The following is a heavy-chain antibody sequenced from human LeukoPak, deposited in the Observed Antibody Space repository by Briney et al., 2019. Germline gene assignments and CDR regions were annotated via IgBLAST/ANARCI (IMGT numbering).Heavy chain of an antibody. Sequence: PGGSLRVSCAASGFIFSSYEMNWVRQAPGKGLEWVSYIGSSGSTLYYADSVKGRFTISRDNAENSLYLQMNSLSAEDTAVYYCARDPPGYRIRYIDYWGQGTLVTVSS. CDR2: IGSSGSTL. D-gene: IGHD1-14*01. J-gene: IGHJ4*02. V-gene: IGHV3-48*03. CDR3: ARDPPGYRIRYIDY. CDR1: GFIFSSYE.